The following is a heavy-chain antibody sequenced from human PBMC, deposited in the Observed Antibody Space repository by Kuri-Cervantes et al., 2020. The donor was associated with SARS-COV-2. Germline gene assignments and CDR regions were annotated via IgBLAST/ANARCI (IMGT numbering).Heavy chain of an antibody. Sequence: SVKVSCKASGGTFSSYAISWVRQAPGQGLEWMGGIIPIFGTANYAQKFQGRVTISRDTSARTAFMELSSLRSEDTAVYYCARDQPMMGGYYYGMDIWGQGTTVTVSS. CDR1: GGTFSSYA. CDR3: ARDQPMMGGYYYGMDI. J-gene: IGHJ6*02. CDR2: IIPIFGTA. D-gene: IGHD3-16*01. V-gene: IGHV1-69*05.